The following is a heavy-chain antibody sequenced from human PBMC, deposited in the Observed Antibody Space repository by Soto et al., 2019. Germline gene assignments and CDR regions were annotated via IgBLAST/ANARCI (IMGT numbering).Heavy chain of an antibody. CDR3: VKCIQVNWNYDAFHI. Sequence: EVKLLESGGGLVQPGGSLRLSCAASGFTFNIYSMSWVRQAPGKGLEWVSHITASGGTTYYADSVKGRFTISRDSSRNTLYLQMNSLRVEDTALYYCVKCIQVNWNYDAFHIWGQGTMVTVSS. CDR2: ITASGGTT. D-gene: IGHD1-7*01. CDR1: GFTFNIYS. V-gene: IGHV3-23*01. J-gene: IGHJ3*02.